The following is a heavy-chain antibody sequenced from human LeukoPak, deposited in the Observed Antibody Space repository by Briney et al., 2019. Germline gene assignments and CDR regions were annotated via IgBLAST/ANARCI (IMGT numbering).Heavy chain of an antibody. V-gene: IGHV3-74*01. CDR2: INSDGSST. Sequence: GGSLRLSCAASGFTFSSYWMHWVRQAPGKGLVWVSRINSDGSSTSYVDSVKGRFTISRDNAKNTLYLQMNSLRAEDTAVYYCARGADYKRSIDYWGQGTLVTVSS. J-gene: IGHJ4*02. D-gene: IGHD4-11*01. CDR3: ARGADYKRSIDY. CDR1: GFTFSSYW.